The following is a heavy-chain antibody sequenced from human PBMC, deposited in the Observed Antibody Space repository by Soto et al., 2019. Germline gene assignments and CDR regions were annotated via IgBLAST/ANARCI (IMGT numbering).Heavy chain of an antibody. Sequence: PSETLSLTCTVSGGSISSYYWSWIRQPPGKGLEWIGYIYYSGSTNYNPSLKSRVTISVDTSKNQFSLKLSSVTAADTAVYYCAREYGAYSPYWFDPWGQGTLVTVSS. V-gene: IGHV4-59*01. D-gene: IGHD4-17*01. J-gene: IGHJ5*02. CDR3: AREYGAYSPYWFDP. CDR2: IYYSGST. CDR1: GGSISSYY.